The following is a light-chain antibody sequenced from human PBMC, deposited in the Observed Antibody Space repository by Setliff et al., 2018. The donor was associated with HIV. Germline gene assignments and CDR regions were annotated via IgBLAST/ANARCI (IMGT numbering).Light chain of an antibody. CDR2: DVS. Sequence: QSALTQPASVSGSPGQSITISCTGTSNDIGGYSYVSWYQQYPGKAPKMMIYDVSKRPSGVSNRFSASKAGNMASLTLSGLQPEDEADYYCCSYTSSSTRLFGTGTKVTV. V-gene: IGLV2-14*03. CDR1: SNDIGGYSY. J-gene: IGLJ1*01. CDR3: CSYTSSSTRL.